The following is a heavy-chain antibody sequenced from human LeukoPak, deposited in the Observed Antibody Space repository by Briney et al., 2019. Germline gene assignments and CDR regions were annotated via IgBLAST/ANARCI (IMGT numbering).Heavy chain of an antibody. CDR2: IYYSGSH. D-gene: IGHD3-22*01. J-gene: IGHJ6*02. Sequence: SETLSLTCTVSGCSISSYYWSWVRQPPGKGLEWVGYIYYSGSHKYNPSLRSGVSISVDTSKNQFSLDLRSVTAADTAVYYCARGPHYHDSSGYSPSYSYAMDVWGQGTTATVSS. V-gene: IGHV4-59*01. CDR3: ARGPHYHDSSGYSPSYSYAMDV. CDR1: GCSISSYY.